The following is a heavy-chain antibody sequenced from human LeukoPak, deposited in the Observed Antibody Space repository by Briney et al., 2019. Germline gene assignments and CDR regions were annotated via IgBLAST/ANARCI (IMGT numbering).Heavy chain of an antibody. CDR3: ARDIYDSSGYYYYFDY. J-gene: IGHJ4*02. Sequence: GASVKVSCKASGYTFTSYGIRWVRQAPGQGLEWMGWINPNSGGTNYAQKFQGRVTMTRDTSISTAYMELSRLRSDDTAVYYCARDIYDSSGYYYYFDYWGQGTLVTVSS. V-gene: IGHV1-2*02. CDR2: INPNSGGT. CDR1: GYTFTSYG. D-gene: IGHD3-22*01.